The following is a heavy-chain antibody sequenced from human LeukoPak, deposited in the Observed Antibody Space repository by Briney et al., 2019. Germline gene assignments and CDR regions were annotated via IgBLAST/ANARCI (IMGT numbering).Heavy chain of an antibody. CDR2: IRSSGFTI. D-gene: IGHD4-17*01. CDR1: GFTFSDYY. Sequence: PGGSLRLSCAASGFTFSDYYMSWIRQSPGKGLEWVSYIRSSGFTIFYSDSVMGRFTISKDNARNSLYLQMNSLRAEDTAVYYCARVLCGDYSPFDSWGQGTLVTVSS. CDR3: ARVLCGDYSPFDS. V-gene: IGHV3-11*01. J-gene: IGHJ4*02.